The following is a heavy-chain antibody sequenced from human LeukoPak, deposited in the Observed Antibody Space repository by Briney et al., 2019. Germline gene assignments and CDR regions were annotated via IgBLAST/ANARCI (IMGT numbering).Heavy chain of an antibody. D-gene: IGHD6-19*01. Sequence: ASVKVSCKASGYTFTSYDINWVRQATGQGLEWMGWMNPNSGNTGYAQKFQGRVTMTRKTSISTAYMELSSLRSEDTAVYYCARVKPSSGWYYSYYYYYMDVWGKGTTVTISS. V-gene: IGHV1-8*01. J-gene: IGHJ6*03. CDR3: ARVKPSSGWYYSYYYYYMDV. CDR2: MNPNSGNT. CDR1: GYTFTSYD.